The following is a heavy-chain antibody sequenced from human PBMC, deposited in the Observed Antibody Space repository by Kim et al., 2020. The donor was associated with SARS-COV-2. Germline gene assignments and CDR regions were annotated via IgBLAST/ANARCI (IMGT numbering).Heavy chain of an antibody. Sequence: GGSLRLSCAASGFTFSAYDMNWVRQAPGKGLEWVSTISGISSHIYYADSVRGRFTISRDNAKTSVYLQMNNLRAEDTAVYYCARVHPPHRYNSMDVWGQGTTVTVSS. CDR3: ARVHPPHRYNSMDV. CDR1: GFTFSAYD. J-gene: IGHJ6*02. D-gene: IGHD3-16*02. V-gene: IGHV3-21*01. CDR2: ISGISSHI.